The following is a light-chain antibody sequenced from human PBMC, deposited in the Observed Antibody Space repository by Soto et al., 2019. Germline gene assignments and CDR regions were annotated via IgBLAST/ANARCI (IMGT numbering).Light chain of an antibody. CDR2: LVS. CDR1: QNINNW. J-gene: IGKJ4*01. Sequence: DIPMTQSPSSVSASVGDRVTITCRASQNINNWLAWYQQKPGRPPKLLIYLVSSLQSGVPLRFSGSGSGTEFTLTISSLHPEDFATYYCQQSHSFPVTFGGGTKVEI. CDR3: QQSHSFPVT. V-gene: IGKV1-12*01.